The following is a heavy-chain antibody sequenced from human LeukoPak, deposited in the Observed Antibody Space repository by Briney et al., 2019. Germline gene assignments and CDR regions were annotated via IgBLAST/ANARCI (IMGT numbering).Heavy chain of an antibody. J-gene: IGHJ4*02. CDR3: ARSGGYSSSWSL. D-gene: IGHD6-13*01. CDR1: GGSISTYY. Sequence: PETLSLTCTVSGGSISTYYWNWIRQPPGKGLEWIGYISNSGITTYNPSLKSRVTISVDSSKSQFSLKLNSVTAADTAVYYCARSGGYSSSWSLWGQGTLVTVSS. CDR2: ISNSGIT. V-gene: IGHV4-59*01.